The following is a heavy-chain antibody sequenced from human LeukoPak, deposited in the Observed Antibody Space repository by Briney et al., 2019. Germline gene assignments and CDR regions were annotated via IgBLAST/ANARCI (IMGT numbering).Heavy chain of an antibody. CDR3: AREMAAAGKPFDY. CDR2: ISSSSSYI. J-gene: IGHJ4*02. V-gene: IGHV3-21*01. D-gene: IGHD6-13*01. CDR1: GFTFSSYA. Sequence: PGGSLRLSCAASGFTFSSYAMSWLRQAPGKGLEWVSSISSSSSYIYYADSVKGRFTISRDNAKNSLYLQMNSLRAEDTAVYYCAREMAAAGKPFDYWGQGTLVTVSS.